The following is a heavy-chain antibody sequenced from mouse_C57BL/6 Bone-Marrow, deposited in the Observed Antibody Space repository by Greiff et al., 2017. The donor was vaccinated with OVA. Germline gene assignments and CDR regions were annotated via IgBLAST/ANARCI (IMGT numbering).Heavy chain of an antibody. Sequence: EVKLMESGEGLVKPGGSLKLSCAASGFTFSSYAMSWVRQTPEKRLEWVAYISSGGDYIYYADPVKGRFTSSRDNARNTLYLQMSSLKSEDTAMYYCTRDVLRVPFDYWGQGTTLTVSS. V-gene: IGHV5-9-1*02. CDR1: GFTFSSYA. J-gene: IGHJ2*01. CDR3: TRDVLRVPFDY. CDR2: ISSGGDYI. D-gene: IGHD3-2*02.